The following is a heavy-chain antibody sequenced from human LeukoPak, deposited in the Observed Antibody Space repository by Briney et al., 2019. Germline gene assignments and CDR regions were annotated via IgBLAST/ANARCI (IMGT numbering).Heavy chain of an antibody. J-gene: IGHJ4*02. CDR3: ATDGVLGSRSYDAG. CDR2: FEPEDGET. D-gene: IGHD1-26*01. Sequence: ASVKVSCKVSGYTLTELSMHWVRQAPGKGLEWMGGFEPEDGETIYAQKFQGRVTMTEDTSTDTAHMELSSLRSEDTAVYYCATDGVLGSRSYDAGWGQGTLVTVSS. CDR1: GYTLTELS. V-gene: IGHV1-24*01.